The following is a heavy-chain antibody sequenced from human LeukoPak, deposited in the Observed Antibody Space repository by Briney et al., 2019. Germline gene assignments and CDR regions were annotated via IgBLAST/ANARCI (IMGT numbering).Heavy chain of an antibody. CDR1: GFTFSSYW. J-gene: IGHJ3*02. CDR3: ARDQTRYYDFWSGYDDAFDI. CDR2: IKQDGSEK. V-gene: IGHV3-7*01. Sequence: GGSLRLSCAASGFTFSSYWMSWARQAPGKGLEWVANIKQDGSEKYYVDSVKGRFTISRDNAKNSLYLQMNSLRAEDTAVYYCARDQTRYYDFWSGYDDAFDIWGQGTMVTVSS. D-gene: IGHD3-3*01.